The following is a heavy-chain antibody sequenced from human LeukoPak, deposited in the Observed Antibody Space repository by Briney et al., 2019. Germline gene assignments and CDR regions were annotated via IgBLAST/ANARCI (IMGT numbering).Heavy chain of an antibody. CDR3: TRVTYYYDNSGYFHFDS. Sequence: GGSLRLSCTTSGFTFGDYAMSWVRRAPGKALEWVSFIRRKAHGGTTEYAASVKGRFSSSRDDSKSIAYLQMNSLKTEDTAVYFCTRVTYYYDNSGYFHFDSWGQGSLVTVSS. V-gene: IGHV3-49*04. CDR1: GFTFGDYA. D-gene: IGHD3-22*01. CDR2: IRRKAHGGTT. J-gene: IGHJ4*02.